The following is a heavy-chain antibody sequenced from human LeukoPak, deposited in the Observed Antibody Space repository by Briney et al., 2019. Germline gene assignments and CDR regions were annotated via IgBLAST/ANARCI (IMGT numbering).Heavy chain of an antibody. CDR1: GFTVSSNY. D-gene: IGHD3-22*01. CDR2: IYSGGST. Sequence: GGSLRLSCAASGFTVSSNYMSWVRQAPGKGLEWVSVIYSGGSTYYADSVKGRVTISRDNSKSTLYLHMDSLRADDTAVYYCAKDRHSYESSGFDYWGQGTLVTVSS. CDR3: AKDRHSYESSGFDY. V-gene: IGHV3-53*01. J-gene: IGHJ4*02.